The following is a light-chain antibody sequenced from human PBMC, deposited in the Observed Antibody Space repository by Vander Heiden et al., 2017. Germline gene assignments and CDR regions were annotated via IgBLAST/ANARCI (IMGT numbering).Light chain of an antibody. CDR2: AAS. CDR1: YDIGDY. J-gene: IGKJ4*01. CDR3: QQYYALPLT. Sequence: DLQLTQSPSSLSASVGDRVTITCQASYDIGDYLNWYQQKPGKAPNLLIYAASNLQTGVPSGFSGRRSGTDFTFTISSLQPEDIATYFCQQYYALPLTFGGGTKVEIK. V-gene: IGKV1-33*01.